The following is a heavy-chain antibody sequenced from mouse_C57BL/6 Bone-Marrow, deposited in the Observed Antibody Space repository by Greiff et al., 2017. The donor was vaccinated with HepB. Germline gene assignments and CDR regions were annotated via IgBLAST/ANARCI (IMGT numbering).Heavy chain of an antibody. Sequence: VQLKESGAELVRPGASVKLSCTASGFNIKDDYMHWVKQRPEQGLEWIGWIDPENGDTEYASKFQGKATITADTSSNTAYLQLSSLTSEDTAVYYCTTLYYYGRGAMDYWGQGTSVTVSS. J-gene: IGHJ4*01. CDR3: TTLYYYGRGAMDY. D-gene: IGHD1-1*01. CDR1: GFNIKDDY. V-gene: IGHV14-4*01. CDR2: IDPENGDT.